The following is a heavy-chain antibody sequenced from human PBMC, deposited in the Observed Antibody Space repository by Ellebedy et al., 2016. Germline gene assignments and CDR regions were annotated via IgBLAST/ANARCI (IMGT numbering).Heavy chain of an antibody. D-gene: IGHD3-9*01. CDR3: ARDSSVLRYFL. J-gene: IGHJ4*02. CDR2: IHYNGST. V-gene: IGHV4-39*07. Sequence: SETLSLTCTVSGGSISGSNWFWGWIRQPPGREPEWIGSIHYNGSTYYKPSLKSRVTISVDTSKNQFSLKVTSVTAADTAVYYCARDSSVLRYFLWGQGTLVIVSS. CDR1: GGSISGSNWF.